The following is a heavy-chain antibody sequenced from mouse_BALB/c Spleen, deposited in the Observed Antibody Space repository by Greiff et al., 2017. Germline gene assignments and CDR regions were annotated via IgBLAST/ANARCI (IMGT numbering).Heavy chain of an antibody. CDR2: ISSGGST. J-gene: IGHJ3*01. Sequence: EVKLVESGGGLVKPGGSLKLSCAASGFTFSSYAMSWVRQTPEKRLEWVASISSGGSTYYPDSVKGRFTISRDNARNILYLQMSSLRSEDTAMYYCARRYGNYVAYWGQGTLVTVSA. V-gene: IGHV5-6-5*01. CDR1: GFTFSSYA. CDR3: ARRYGNYVAY. D-gene: IGHD2-1*01.